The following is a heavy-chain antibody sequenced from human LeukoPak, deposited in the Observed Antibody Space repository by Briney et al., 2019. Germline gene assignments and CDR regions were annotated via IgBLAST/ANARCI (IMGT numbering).Heavy chain of an antibody. V-gene: IGHV3-23*01. J-gene: IGHJ1*01. CDR1: GFTFSNYA. CDR2: ISSSGANT. CDR3: AKDGHYDSSGFTLQY. Sequence: GGSLRLSCAASGFTFSNYAITWVRQAPGKGLEWVSTISSSGANTYYADSVRGRFAISRDNSKNTLYLQMNSLRAEDTAVYYCAKDGHYDSSGFTLQYWGQGTLVTVSS. D-gene: IGHD3-22*01.